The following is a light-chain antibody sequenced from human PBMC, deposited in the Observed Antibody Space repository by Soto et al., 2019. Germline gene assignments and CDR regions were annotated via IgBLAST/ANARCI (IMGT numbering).Light chain of an antibody. V-gene: IGLV2-14*01. CDR2: EVT. J-gene: IGLJ1*01. Sequence: QSALTQPASVSGSPGQSITISCTGTSGDIGSYNCVSWYQQHPGKAPKLIIYEVTDRPSGVSNRFSGSKSGNTASLTISGLQAEDEAEYDCSSYTNINTRACVFGTGTKVTVL. CDR3: SSYTNINTRACV. CDR1: SGDIGSYNC.